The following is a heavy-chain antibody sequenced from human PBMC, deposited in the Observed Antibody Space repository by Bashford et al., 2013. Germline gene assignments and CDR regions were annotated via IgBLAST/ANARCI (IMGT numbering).Heavy chain of an antibody. Sequence: GSLRLSCAASGFTFSSYAMHWVRQAPGKGLEWVAVISYDGSNKYYADSVKGRFTISRDNSKNTLYLQMNSLRAEDTAVYYCAREAPSYCSGGSCYGRGFDYWGQGTLVTVSS. D-gene: IGHD2-15*01. CDR2: ISYDGSNK. CDR1: GFTFSSYA. J-gene: IGHJ4*02. CDR3: AREAPSYCSGGSCYGRGFDY. V-gene: IGHV3-30-3*01.